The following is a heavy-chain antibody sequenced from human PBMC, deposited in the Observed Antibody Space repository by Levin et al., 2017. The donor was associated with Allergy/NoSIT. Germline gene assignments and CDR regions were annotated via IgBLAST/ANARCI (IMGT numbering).Heavy chain of an antibody. CDR2: IRYNANT. V-gene: IGHV4-31*03. J-gene: IGHJ4*02. Sequence: PVSGVYVSSDDYYWSWIRHHPGKWLEWNGYIRYNANTHYNPSLKSRVTISRDTYENHFSVSRSDVTAADTAVYYCASGRNSVFRNSWGQGILVTVSS. CDR1: GVYVSSDDYY. D-gene: IGHD5/OR15-5a*01. CDR3: ASGRNSVFRNS.